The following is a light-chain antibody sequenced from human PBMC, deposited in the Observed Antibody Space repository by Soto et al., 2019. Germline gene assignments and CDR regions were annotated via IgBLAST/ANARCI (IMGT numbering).Light chain of an antibody. CDR1: QSVLFSPNNKNY. CDR3: QQYYTAPFT. CDR2: WAS. Sequence: DIVMTQSPDSVAVSLGERATINCKSSQSVLFSPNNKNYLAWYKQKPEQPPELLIHWASIRESGVPDLFSGSGSGADFTLTISSLQAEDVAVYYCQQYYTAPFTFGGGTKVDIK. V-gene: IGKV4-1*01. J-gene: IGKJ4*01.